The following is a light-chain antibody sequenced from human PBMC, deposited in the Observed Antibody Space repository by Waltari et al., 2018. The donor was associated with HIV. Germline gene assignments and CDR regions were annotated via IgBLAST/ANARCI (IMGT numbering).Light chain of an antibody. Sequence: DIQMTQSPSSLSASVGDRVTITCRASQYISTYLNWYQQKPGKAPNLLIYGASNLHSGVPSRFSGSGSGTDFTLTISSLQPEDFAIYYCHQSSSIPRTFGGGTRVEIK. CDR2: GAS. V-gene: IGKV1-39*01. CDR1: QYISTY. CDR3: HQSSSIPRT. J-gene: IGKJ4*01.